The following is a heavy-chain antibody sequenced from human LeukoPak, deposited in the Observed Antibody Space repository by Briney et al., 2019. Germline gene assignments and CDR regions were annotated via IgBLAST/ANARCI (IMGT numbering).Heavy chain of an antibody. V-gene: IGHV4-59*10. CDR1: GGSFSGYY. Sequence: PSETLSLTCAVYGGSFSGYYWSWIRQPAGKGLEWIGRIYTSGSTNYNPSLKSRVTMSVDTSKNQFSLKLSSVTAADTAVYYCARGDSSGWYYWGQGTLVTVSS. CDR3: ARGDSSGWYY. J-gene: IGHJ4*02. CDR2: IYTSGST. D-gene: IGHD6-19*01.